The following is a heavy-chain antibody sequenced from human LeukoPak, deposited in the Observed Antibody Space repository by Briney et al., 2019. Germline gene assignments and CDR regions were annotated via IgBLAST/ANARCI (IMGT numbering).Heavy chain of an antibody. J-gene: IGHJ3*02. CDR2: IYHSGST. CDR3: ARGVLRPKYAFDI. CDR1: GGSISSYY. D-gene: IGHD3-3*01. V-gene: IGHV4-59*01. Sequence: SETLSLTCTVSGGSISSYYWSWIRQPPGKGLEWIGYIYHSGSTNYNPSLKSRVTISVDTSKNQFSLKLSSVTAADTAVYYCARGVLRPKYAFDIWGQGTMVTVSS.